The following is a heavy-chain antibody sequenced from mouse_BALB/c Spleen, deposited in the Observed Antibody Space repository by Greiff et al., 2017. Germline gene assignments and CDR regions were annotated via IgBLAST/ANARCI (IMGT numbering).Heavy chain of an antibody. CDR3: ARGVGSTFAY. V-gene: IGHV5-9-4*01. Sequence: EVKLVESGGGLVKPGGSLKLSCAASGFTFSSYAMSWVRQSPEKRLEWVAEISSGGSYTYYPDTVTGRFTISRDNAKNTLYLEMSSLRSEDTAMYYCARGVGSTFAYWGQGTLVTVSA. D-gene: IGHD1-1*01. J-gene: IGHJ3*01. CDR2: ISSGGSYT. CDR1: GFTFSSYA.